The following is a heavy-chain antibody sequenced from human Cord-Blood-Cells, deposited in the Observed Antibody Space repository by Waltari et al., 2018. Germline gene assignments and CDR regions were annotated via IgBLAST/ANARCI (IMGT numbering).Heavy chain of an antibody. CDR2: IYHSGST. D-gene: IGHD3-3*01. J-gene: IGHJ4*02. CDR3: ASTGVITYYDFWSGYYFDY. CDR1: GYSISSGYY. Sequence: QVQLQESGPGLVKPSETLSLTCTVSGYSISSGYYWGWIRQPPGKGLEWIGSIYHSGSTDSNPSLKSRVTISVDTSKNQFSLKLSSVTAADTAVYYCASTGVITYYDFWSGYYFDYWGQGTLVTVSS. V-gene: IGHV4-38-2*02.